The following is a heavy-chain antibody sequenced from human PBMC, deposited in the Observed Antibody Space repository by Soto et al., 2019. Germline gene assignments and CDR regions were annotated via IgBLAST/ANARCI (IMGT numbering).Heavy chain of an antibody. V-gene: IGHV1-18*04. CDR3: ARAARYCSTTSCFAFFYWFDP. CDR1: GFTFTTYG. J-gene: IGHJ5*02. D-gene: IGHD2-2*01. CDR2: ISGFNGNT. Sequence: GASVKVSCKALGFTFTTYGFSWVRQAPGQGLEWMGWISGFNGNTNYARKLQDRVTMTRDTSTSTVYMELRSLTSDDTAMYYCARAARYCSTTSCFAFFYWFDPWGQGTLVTVSS.